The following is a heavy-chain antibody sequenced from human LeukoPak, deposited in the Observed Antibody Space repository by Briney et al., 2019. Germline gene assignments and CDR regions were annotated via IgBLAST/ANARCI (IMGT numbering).Heavy chain of an antibody. CDR3: AREGLLCGGDCYRDAFDI. CDR1: GGSISSYY. V-gene: IGHV4-59*01. Sequence: SETLSLTCTVSGGSISSYYWRWIRQPPGKGLEWIGYIYYSGSFNYNPSLKSRVTISVDTSKNQFSLKLNSVTAADTAVYYCAREGLLCGGDCYRDAFDIWGQGTMVTVSS. CDR2: IYYSGSF. D-gene: IGHD2-21*02. J-gene: IGHJ3*02.